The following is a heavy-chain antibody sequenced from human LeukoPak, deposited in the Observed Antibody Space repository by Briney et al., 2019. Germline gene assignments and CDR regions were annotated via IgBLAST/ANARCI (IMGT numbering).Heavy chain of an antibody. D-gene: IGHD3-16*01. CDR3: ARRGAASDAFDI. J-gene: IGHJ3*02. CDR2: INHDGSST. V-gene: IGHV3-74*01. CDR1: GFTFSTFW. Sequence: GGSLRLSCATSGFTFSTFWMHWVRQAPGKGLVWVSRINHDGSSTNYADSVKGRFTISRDNAKNTLYLQMNSLRAEDTAVYYCARRGAASDAFDIWGQGTMVTVSS.